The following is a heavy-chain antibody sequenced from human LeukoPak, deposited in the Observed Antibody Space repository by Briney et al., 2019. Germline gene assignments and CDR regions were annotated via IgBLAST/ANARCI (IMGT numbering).Heavy chain of an antibody. Sequence: SETLSLTCTVSGGSISSYYWSWIRQPPGKGLEWIGYIYYSGSTNYNPSLKSRVTISVDTSKNQFSLKLSSVTAADTAVYYCARVVVKRRLQLGYFDYWGQGTLVTVSS. J-gene: IGHJ4*02. CDR2: IYYSGST. CDR1: GGSISSYY. V-gene: IGHV4-59*01. CDR3: ARVVVKRRLQLGYFDY. D-gene: IGHD5-24*01.